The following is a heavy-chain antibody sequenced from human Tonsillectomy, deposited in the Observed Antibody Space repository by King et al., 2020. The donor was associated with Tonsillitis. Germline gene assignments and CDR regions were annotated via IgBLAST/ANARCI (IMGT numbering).Heavy chain of an antibody. J-gene: IGHJ5*02. CDR1: GGSISGNGYY. V-gene: IGHV4-39*02. CDR3: ARSGEGSIFAGWFDP. Sequence: QLQESGPGLMRPSETLSLSCNVSGGSISGNGYYWDWIRQPPGKGLEWIASVYYSGNSFYNPSFGIRLTISVDKSKNHFSLRLNSVTGADTGVYYCARSGEGSIFAGWFDPWGRGTLVTVSS. CDR2: VYYSGNS. D-gene: IGHD3-16*01.